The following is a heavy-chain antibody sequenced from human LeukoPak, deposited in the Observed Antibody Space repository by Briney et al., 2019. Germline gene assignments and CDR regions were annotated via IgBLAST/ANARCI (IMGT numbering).Heavy chain of an antibody. CDR1: GYTFTSYA. V-gene: IGHV7-4-1*02. Sequence: GASVKVSCKASGYTFTSYAMNWVRQAPGQGLEWMGWINTNTGNPTYAQGFTGRFVFSFDTSVSTAYLQISSRKAEDTAVYYCARDPYDILTGYQLYYFDYWGQGTLVNVSS. D-gene: IGHD3-9*01. CDR2: INTNTGNP. CDR3: ARDPYDILTGYQLYYFDY. J-gene: IGHJ4*02.